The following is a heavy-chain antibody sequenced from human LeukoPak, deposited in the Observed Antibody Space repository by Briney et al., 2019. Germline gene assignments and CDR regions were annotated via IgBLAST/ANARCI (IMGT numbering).Heavy chain of an antibody. CDR2: IYTSGST. J-gene: IGHJ4*02. V-gene: IGHV4-61*02. CDR3: AKMTIHGDSVL. D-gene: IGHD2-21*02. CDR1: GGSISSGSYY. Sequence: SQTLSLTCTVSGGSISSGSYYWSWIRQPAGKGLEWIGRIYTSGSTNNNPSLRSRVTISVDTSKNQFSLKLSSVTAADTAVYYCAKMTIHGDSVLWGQGSLVTVSS.